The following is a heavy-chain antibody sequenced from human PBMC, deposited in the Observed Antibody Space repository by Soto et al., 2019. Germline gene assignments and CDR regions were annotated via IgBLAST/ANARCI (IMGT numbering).Heavy chain of an antibody. J-gene: IGHJ4*02. V-gene: IGHV3-30-3*01. CDR1: GFTFSSYA. CDR2: ISYDGSNK. Sequence: GGSLRLSCAASGFTFSSYAMHWVRQAPGKGLEWVAVISYDGSNKYYADSVKGRFTISRDNSKNTLYLQMNSLRAEDTAVYYCARDGPTAHCSSTSCYAYYFDYWGQGTLVTVSS. D-gene: IGHD2-2*01. CDR3: ARDGPTAHCSSTSCYAYYFDY.